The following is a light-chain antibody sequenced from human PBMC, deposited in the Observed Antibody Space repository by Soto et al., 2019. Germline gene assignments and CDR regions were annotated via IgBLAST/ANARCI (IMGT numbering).Light chain of an antibody. J-gene: IGKJ2*01. V-gene: IGKV1-39*01. CDR3: PQSYSTPYT. Sequence: DIQMTQSPSSLSAFVGDRVTITCRASQSISSYLNWYQQKPGKAPKLLISAASSLQSGVPSKFSGSGSGTDFTLTISSLQPEDFATYYCPQSYSTPYTFGQGTKLEIK. CDR1: QSISSY. CDR2: AAS.